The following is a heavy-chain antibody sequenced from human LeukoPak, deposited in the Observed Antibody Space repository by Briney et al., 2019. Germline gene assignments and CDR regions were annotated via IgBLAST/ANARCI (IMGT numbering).Heavy chain of an antibody. V-gene: IGHV3-30*04. D-gene: IGHD6-19*01. CDR2: ISYDGSNK. J-gene: IGHJ4*02. CDR3: AKVMVAVAASFDY. Sequence: GGSLRLSCAASGFTFSSYAMHWVRQAPGKGLEWVAVISYDGSNKYYADSVKGRFTISRDNSKNTLYLQMNSLRAEDTAVYYCAKVMVAVAASFDYWGQGTLVTVSS. CDR1: GFTFSSYA.